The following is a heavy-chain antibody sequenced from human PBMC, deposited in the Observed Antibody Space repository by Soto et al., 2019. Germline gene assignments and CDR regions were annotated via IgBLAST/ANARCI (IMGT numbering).Heavy chain of an antibody. CDR3: ARDSGGDYHNYYMDV. V-gene: IGHV3-33*01. J-gene: IGHJ6*03. Sequence: QMQLVESGGGVVQPGTSLRLSCAASGFTFSNYAMHWVRQAPGKGLEWVTIIWYDGSDKNYGDSVKGRFTISRVNSKNTMYLQMNSLRVEDTAVYYCARDSGGDYHNYYMDVWGKGTTVTVSS. CDR2: IWYDGSDK. CDR1: GFTFSNYA. D-gene: IGHD4-17*01.